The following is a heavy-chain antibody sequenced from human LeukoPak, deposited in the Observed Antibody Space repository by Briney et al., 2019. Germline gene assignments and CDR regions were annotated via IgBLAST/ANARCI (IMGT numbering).Heavy chain of an antibody. V-gene: IGHV3-7*01. J-gene: IGHJ4*02. CDR3: ARDAGWGYYDL. Sequence: PGGSLRLSCVASGFTFSTSWVTWVRQAPGKGLEWVANIDKHGSGKYYVDSVKGRFAIPRDYASNSVFLQMDSLRAEDTSVYYCARDAGWGYYDLWGQGTPVTVSS. CDR2: IDKHGSGK. CDR1: GFTFSTSW. D-gene: IGHD1-26*01.